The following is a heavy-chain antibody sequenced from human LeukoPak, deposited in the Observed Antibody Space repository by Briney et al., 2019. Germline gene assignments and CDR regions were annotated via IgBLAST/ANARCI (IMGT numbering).Heavy chain of an antibody. J-gene: IGHJ4*02. Sequence: PGGSLRLSCAASGFTFSSYSMNWVRQAPGKGLEWVSSISSSSSYIYYADSVKGRFTISRDNAKKSLYLQMNSLRAEDTAVYYCASVAKAVAGTLDYWGQGTLVTVSS. V-gene: IGHV3-21*01. D-gene: IGHD6-19*01. CDR3: ASVAKAVAGTLDY. CDR1: GFTFSSYS. CDR2: ISSSSSYI.